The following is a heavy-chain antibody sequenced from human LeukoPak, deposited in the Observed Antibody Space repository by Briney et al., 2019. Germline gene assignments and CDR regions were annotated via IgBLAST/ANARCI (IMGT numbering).Heavy chain of an antibody. CDR2: ISGSGGST. V-gene: IGHV3-23*01. CDR1: VFTFSSYA. J-gene: IGHJ3*02. Sequence: GGSLRLSCAASVFTFSSYAMSWVRQAPGKGLGWVSAISGSGGSTYYADSVKGRFTISRDNSKNTLYLQMNSLRAEDTAVYYCAKLYDSSGYSLFDNWGQGTMVTVSS. CDR3: AKLYDSSGYSLFDN. D-gene: IGHD3-22*01.